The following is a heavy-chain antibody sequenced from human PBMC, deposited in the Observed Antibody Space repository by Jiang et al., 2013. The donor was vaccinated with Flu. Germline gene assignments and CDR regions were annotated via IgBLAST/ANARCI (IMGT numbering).Heavy chain of an antibody. Sequence: SGAEVKKPGASVKVSCKASGYTFTGYYMHWVRQAPGQGLEWMGWINPNSGGTDYAQKFQGRVTVTRHTSISTAYMELSRLRSDDTAVYFCAREVCSGDICYFDYWGQGTLVTVSS. CDR2: INPNSGGT. CDR1: GYTFTGYY. CDR3: AREVCSGDICYFDY. D-gene: IGHD2-15*01. J-gene: IGHJ4*02. V-gene: IGHV1-2*02.